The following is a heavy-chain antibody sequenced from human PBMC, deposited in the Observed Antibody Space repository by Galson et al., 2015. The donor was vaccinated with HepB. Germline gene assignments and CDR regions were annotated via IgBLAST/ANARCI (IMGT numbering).Heavy chain of an antibody. CDR3: ARVGRTSGWYDDY. Sequence: SLRLSCAASGFTFSSYWMSWVRQAPGKGLEWVANIKQDGSEKYYVDSVKGRFTISRDNAKNSLYLQMKSLRGEDTAVYYCARVGRTSGWYDDYWGQGTLVTVSS. V-gene: IGHV3-7*01. CDR2: IKQDGSEK. J-gene: IGHJ4*02. D-gene: IGHD6-19*01. CDR1: GFTFSSYW.